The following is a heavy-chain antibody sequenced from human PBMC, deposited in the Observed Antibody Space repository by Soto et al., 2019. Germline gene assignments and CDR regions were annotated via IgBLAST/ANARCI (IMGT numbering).Heavy chain of an antibody. J-gene: IGHJ5*02. V-gene: IGHV5-51*01. D-gene: IGHD2-2*01. CDR2: IYPGDSDT. Sequence: GESLKISCKGSGYTFTDYWIGWVRQLPGKGLEWMGIIYPGDSDTRYSPSFQGHVTITVDKSTSTAYLQRSSLKASDTAMYYCARGYCTTTICDPWFDPWGQGTLVTVSS. CDR1: GYTFTDYW. CDR3: ARGYCTTTICDPWFDP.